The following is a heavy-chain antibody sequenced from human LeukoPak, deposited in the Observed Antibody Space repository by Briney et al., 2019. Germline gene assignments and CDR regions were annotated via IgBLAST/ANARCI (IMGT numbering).Heavy chain of an antibody. V-gene: IGHV1-69*13. CDR3: ARDRVRGFGVGSSFDY. J-gene: IGHJ4*02. Sequence: GASVTVSCKASGGTFSSYAISWVRQAPGQGLEWMGGIIPIFGTANYAQKFQGRVTITADESTSTAYMELSSLRSEDTAVYYCARDRVRGFGVGSSFDYWGQGTLVTVSS. D-gene: IGHD3-3*01. CDR1: GGTFSSYA. CDR2: IIPIFGTA.